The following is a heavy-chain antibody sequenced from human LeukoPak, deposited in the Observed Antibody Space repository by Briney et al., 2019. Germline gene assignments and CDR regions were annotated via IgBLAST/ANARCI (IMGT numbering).Heavy chain of an antibody. D-gene: IGHD3-3*01. CDR1: GGSFSGYY. J-gene: IGHJ4*02. CDR2: INYSGST. Sequence: SETLSLTCAVYGGSFSGYYWSWIRQPPGKGLEWIGEINYSGSTNYNPSLKSRVTISVDTSKNQFSLDLISVPAADTAVYYCARHWLRLWSRFLFHYLLRGTLLTVSS. CDR3: ARHWLRLWSRFLFHY. V-gene: IGHV4-34*01.